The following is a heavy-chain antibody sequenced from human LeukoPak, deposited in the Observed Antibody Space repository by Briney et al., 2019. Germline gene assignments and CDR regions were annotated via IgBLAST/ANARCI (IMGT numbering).Heavy chain of an antibody. CDR1: GYTFTSYG. Sequence: ASVKVSCKASGYTFTSYGISWVRQAPGQGLEWMGWISAYNGNTNYAQKLQGRVTMTTDTSTSTAYMELRSLRSDDTAVYYCAREPNYYDGSGYCYWGQGTLVTVSS. D-gene: IGHD3-22*01. CDR2: ISAYNGNT. V-gene: IGHV1-18*01. J-gene: IGHJ4*02. CDR3: AREPNYYDGSGYCY.